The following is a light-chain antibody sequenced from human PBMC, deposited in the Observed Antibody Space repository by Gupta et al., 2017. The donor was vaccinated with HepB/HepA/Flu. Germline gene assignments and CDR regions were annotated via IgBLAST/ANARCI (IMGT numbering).Light chain of an antibody. Sequence: EIVMTQSPATLSVSPGERATLSCRASQSVSSNSAWYQQKPGQAPRLLIYATSTRATGIPARFGGSGSGTEFTLTISSLQSEDFAVYFCQQYHNWPPLFGQGTRLEIK. CDR1: QSVSSN. J-gene: IGKJ5*01. CDR2: ATS. CDR3: QQYHNWPPL. V-gene: IGKV3-15*01.